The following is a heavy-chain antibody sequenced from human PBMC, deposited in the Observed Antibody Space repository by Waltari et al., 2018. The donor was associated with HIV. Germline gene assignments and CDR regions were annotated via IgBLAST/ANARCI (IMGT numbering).Heavy chain of an antibody. CDR3: ARAPGIAVAGSGYWFDP. V-gene: IGHV4-61*02. Sequence: QVQLQESGPGLVKPSQTLSLTCTVSGGSISSGSYYWSWIRQPAGKGLEWIGRIYTSGSTNYNPSLKSRVTISVDTSKNQFSLKLSSVTAADTAVYYCARAPGIAVAGSGYWFDPWGQGTLVTVSS. CDR2: IYTSGST. J-gene: IGHJ5*02. CDR1: GGSISSGSYY. D-gene: IGHD6-19*01.